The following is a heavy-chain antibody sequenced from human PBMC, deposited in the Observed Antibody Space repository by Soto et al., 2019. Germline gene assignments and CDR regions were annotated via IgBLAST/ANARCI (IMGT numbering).Heavy chain of an antibody. CDR2: IYSGGYT. CDR3: ARHPGGGGY. CDR1: GFTVSNNY. Sequence: EVQLVESGGGLIQPGGSLRLSCAVSGFTVSNNYMSWVRQAPGKGLEGVSVIYSGGYTAYGDSVKGRFTISRDNSKNTLYLQMKTRRAHGPVMSYFARHPGGGGYWGQGTLVTVSS. V-gene: IGHV3-53*01. D-gene: IGHD3-10*01. J-gene: IGHJ4*02.